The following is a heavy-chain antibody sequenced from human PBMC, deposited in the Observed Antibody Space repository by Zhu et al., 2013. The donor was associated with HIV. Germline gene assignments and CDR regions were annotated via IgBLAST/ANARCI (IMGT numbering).Heavy chain of an antibody. D-gene: IGHD6-13*01. J-gene: IGHJ6*02. V-gene: IGHV1-18*01. CDR2: ISAYNGNT. CDR3: ARENPIAAAGLYTYYYYGMDV. Sequence: QVQLVQSGAEVKKPGASVKVSCKASGYTFTSYGISWVRQAPGQGLEWMGWISAYNGNTNYAQKLQGRVTMTTDTSTSTAYMELRSLRSDDTAVYYCARENPIAAAGLYTYYYYGMDVWGQGTTVTVSS. CDR1: GYTFTSYG.